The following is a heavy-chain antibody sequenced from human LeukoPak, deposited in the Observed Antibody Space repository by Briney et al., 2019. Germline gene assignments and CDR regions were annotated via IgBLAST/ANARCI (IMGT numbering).Heavy chain of an antibody. J-gene: IGHJ4*02. CDR1: GGSFTDYY. CDR3: ARITARPFDY. CDR2: INHSGSA. Sequence: PSETLSLTCAVTGGSFTDYYWSWIRQPPGKGLEWIGEINHSGSANYNPSLKSRVTMSLDTYRNQFSLKLTSVTAADTAVYYCARITARPFDYWGQGTLVTVSS. D-gene: IGHD6-6*01. V-gene: IGHV4-34*01.